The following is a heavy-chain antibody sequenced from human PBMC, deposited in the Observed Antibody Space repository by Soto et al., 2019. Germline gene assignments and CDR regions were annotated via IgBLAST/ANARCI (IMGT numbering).Heavy chain of an antibody. CDR2: IYYSGST. Sequence: SETLSLTCTVSGGSISSYYWSWIRQPPGKGLEWIGYIYYSGSTNYNPSLKSRVTISVDTSKNQFSLKLSSVTAADTAVYYCARKEPWLGLDYWGQGTLVTVSS. D-gene: IGHD6-19*01. J-gene: IGHJ4*02. CDR3: ARKEPWLGLDY. V-gene: IGHV4-59*08. CDR1: GGSISSYY.